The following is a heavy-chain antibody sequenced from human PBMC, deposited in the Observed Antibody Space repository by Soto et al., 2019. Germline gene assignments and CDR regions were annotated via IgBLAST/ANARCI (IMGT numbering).Heavy chain of an antibody. CDR3: ARDRGELRWYNFDY. V-gene: IGHV1-69*06. D-gene: IGHD4-17*01. J-gene: IGHJ4*02. CDR2: IIPIFGTA. CDR1: GGTFSSYA. Sequence: SVKVSCKASGGTFSSYAISWVRQAPGQGLEWMGGIIPIFGTANYAQKFQRRVTITADKSTSTAYMELSSLRSEDTAVYYCARDRGELRWYNFDYWGQGTLVTVSS.